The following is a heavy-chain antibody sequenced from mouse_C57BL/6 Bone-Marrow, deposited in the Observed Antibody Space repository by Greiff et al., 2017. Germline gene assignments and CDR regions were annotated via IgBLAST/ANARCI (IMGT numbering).Heavy chain of an antibody. Sequence: QVQLQQPGTELVKPGASVKLSCKASGYTFTSYWMHWVKQRPGQGLEWIGNINPSNGGTNYNEKFKSKATLTVDKSSSTAYMQLSSLTSEESAVYYCAREGGVITTVVATGDYWGQGTTLTVSS. V-gene: IGHV1-53*01. J-gene: IGHJ2*01. D-gene: IGHD1-1*01. CDR2: INPSNGGT. CDR1: GYTFTSYW. CDR3: AREGGVITTVVATGDY.